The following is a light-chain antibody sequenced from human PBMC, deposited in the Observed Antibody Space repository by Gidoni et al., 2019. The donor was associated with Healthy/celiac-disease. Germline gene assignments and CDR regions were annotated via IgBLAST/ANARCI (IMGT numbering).Light chain of an antibody. CDR1: QSVSSN. J-gene: IGKJ2*01. Sequence: EIVMTQSPATLSVSPGERATLYSRASQSVSSNLAWYQQKPGQAPRLLIYGASTRATGIPARFSGSGSGTEFTLTISSLQSEDFAVYYCQQYNNWPPAFGQGTKLEIK. V-gene: IGKV3-15*01. CDR3: QQYNNWPPA. CDR2: GAS.